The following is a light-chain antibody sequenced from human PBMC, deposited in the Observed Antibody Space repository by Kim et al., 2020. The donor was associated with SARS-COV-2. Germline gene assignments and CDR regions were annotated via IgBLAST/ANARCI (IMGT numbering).Light chain of an antibody. CDR3: QVWDSSSDHYV. Sequence: SYELTQPPSVSVAPGKTARITCGGNNIGSKSVHWYQQKPGQAPVLVIYYDSDRPSGIPERFSGSNSGNTATLTISRVAAGDEADYYCQVWDSSSDHYVF. V-gene: IGLV3-21*04. CDR1: NIGSKS. CDR2: YDS. J-gene: IGLJ1*01.